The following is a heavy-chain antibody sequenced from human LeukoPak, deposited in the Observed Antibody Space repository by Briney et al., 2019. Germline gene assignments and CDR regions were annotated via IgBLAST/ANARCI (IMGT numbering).Heavy chain of an antibody. Sequence: GSLRLSCAASGFTFSSYAMSWVRQPPGKGLEWIGEINHSGSTNYNPSLKSRVTISVDTSKNQFSLKLSSVTAADTAVYYCARGQWLRFGTSRYFQHWGQGTLVTVSS. CDR1: GFTFSSYA. V-gene: IGHV4-34*01. J-gene: IGHJ1*01. CDR2: INHSGST. CDR3: ARGQWLRFGTSRYFQH. D-gene: IGHD5-12*01.